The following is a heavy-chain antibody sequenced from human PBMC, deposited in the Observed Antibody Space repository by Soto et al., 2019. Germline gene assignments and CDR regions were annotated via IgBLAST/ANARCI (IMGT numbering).Heavy chain of an antibody. CDR2: ISAYNGNT. CDR1: GYTFTSYG. V-gene: IGHV1-18*04. Sequence: ASVNVSCKASGYTFTSYGISWVRQAPGQGLDWMGWISAYNGNTKYAQDLQGRVTMTTDTSTSTAYMELRSLRSDDTAMYYCARVSGCSYHTYDFYYGMDVWGQGTTDTVSS. J-gene: IGHJ6*02. D-gene: IGHD5-18*01. CDR3: ARVSGCSYHTYDFYYGMDV.